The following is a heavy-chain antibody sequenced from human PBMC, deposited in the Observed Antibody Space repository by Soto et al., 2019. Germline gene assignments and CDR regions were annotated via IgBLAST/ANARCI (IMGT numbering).Heavy chain of an antibody. J-gene: IGHJ6*02. D-gene: IGHD4-17*01. V-gene: IGHV3-30*18. Sequence: QVQLVESGGGVVQPGGSLRLSCTASGFTFTTFGIHWVRQAPGKGLEWVALISYDGHNKYYSDSVKGRFTISRDNYKNTLSLQMNSLRAEDTAVYYCAKDLQAYGDYNYYYYGMDVWGQGTTVSVCS. CDR3: AKDLQAYGDYNYYYYGMDV. CDR2: ISYDGHNK. CDR1: GFTFTTFG.